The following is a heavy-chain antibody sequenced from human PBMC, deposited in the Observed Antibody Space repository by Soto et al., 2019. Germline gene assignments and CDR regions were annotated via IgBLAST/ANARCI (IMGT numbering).Heavy chain of an antibody. D-gene: IGHD1-1*01. CDR2: IVPINGSP. Sequence: VASVKVSCKASGCMYYSSAINWVRQAPGQGLEWMGGIVPINGSPKYAQEFLGRVTISADASATTAYMDLSGLKSEETAVYYCSFAPNRNDQLTRYWGRGTQVTVSS. V-gene: IGHV1-69*13. J-gene: IGHJ4*02. CDR3: SFAPNRNDQLTRY. CDR1: GCMYYSSA.